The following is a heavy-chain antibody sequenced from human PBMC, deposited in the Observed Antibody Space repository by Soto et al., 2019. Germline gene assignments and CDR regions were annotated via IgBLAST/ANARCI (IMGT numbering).Heavy chain of an antibody. CDR1: GLIFSSYG. Sequence: QVQLVESGGGVVQPGRSLRLSCAASGLIFSSYGMHWVRQAPGKGLEWVAVISYDGSNKYYADTVKGRFTISRDNSKNRQYVQMNSLRAEDTAVYYCAKGSTAITYFDYWGQGTLVTVSS. CDR2: ISYDGSNK. D-gene: IGHD5-18*01. CDR3: AKGSTAITYFDY. V-gene: IGHV3-30*18. J-gene: IGHJ4*02.